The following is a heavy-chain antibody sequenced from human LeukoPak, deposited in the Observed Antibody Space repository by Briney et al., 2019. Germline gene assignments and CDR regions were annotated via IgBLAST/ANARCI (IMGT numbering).Heavy chain of an antibody. CDR2: ISTYNGNA. J-gene: IGHJ4*02. D-gene: IGHD6-19*01. CDR3: ARAYAAIPVASV. V-gene: IGHV1-18*01. Sequence: ASVKVSCKASGYTFTSYDIIWVRQAPGQGLEWMGWISTYNGNANYAQKLQGRVTMTTDTSTSTAYMELRSLRSDDTAVYYCARAYAAIPVASVWGQGTLVTVSS. CDR1: GYTFTSYD.